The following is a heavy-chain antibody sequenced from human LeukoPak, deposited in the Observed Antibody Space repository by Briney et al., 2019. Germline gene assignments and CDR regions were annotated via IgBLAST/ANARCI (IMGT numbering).Heavy chain of an antibody. J-gene: IGHJ1*01. V-gene: IGHV3-30*04. D-gene: IGHD1-26*01. CDR3: AKDQVLGATPAEYFRH. CDR1: GFTFSSYA. Sequence: GGSLRLSCAASGFTFSSYAMHWVRQAPGKGLEWVAVISYDGSNKYYADSVKGRFTISRDNSKNTLYLQMNSLRAEDTAVYYCAKDQVLGATPAEYFRHWGQGTLVTVSS. CDR2: ISYDGSNK.